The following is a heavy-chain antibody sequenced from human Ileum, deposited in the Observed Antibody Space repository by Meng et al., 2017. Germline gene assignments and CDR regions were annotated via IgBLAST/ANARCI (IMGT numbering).Heavy chain of an antibody. V-gene: IGHV6-1*01. Sequence: QGPLQQSGPGLVKPSQTLSLPCAVSGGSVSSNIAAWNWIRQSPLRGLEWLGRTYYRSKWYSEYAVSVKSRISITPDTSKNQFSLQMNSVTPEDTAVYYCASGSGSLDYWGPGTLVTVSS. CDR3: ASGSGSLDY. CDR1: GGSVSSNIAA. J-gene: IGHJ4*02. CDR2: TYYRSKWYS. D-gene: IGHD3-3*01.